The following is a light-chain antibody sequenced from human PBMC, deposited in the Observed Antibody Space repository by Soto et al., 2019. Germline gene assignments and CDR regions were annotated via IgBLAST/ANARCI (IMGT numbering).Light chain of an antibody. Sequence: DIVMTQSPDSLAVSLGERATINCKSSQSILFSSNNKNYLAWYQQKAGQPPKLLIYWPSTRESGVPDRFSGSGSGTDFRLTISSLQAEDGAVYHCQQYYSAPITFGQGTRLEIK. CDR3: QQYYSAPIT. CDR2: WPS. V-gene: IGKV4-1*01. CDR1: QSILFSSNNKNY. J-gene: IGKJ5*01.